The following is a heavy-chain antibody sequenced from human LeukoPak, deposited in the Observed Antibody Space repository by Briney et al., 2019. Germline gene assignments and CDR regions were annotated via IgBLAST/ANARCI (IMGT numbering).Heavy chain of an antibody. CDR1: GFTFSNFW. Sequence: GGSLRLSCGVSGFTFSNFWMSWVRQAPGKGLEWVANIKQDGSDKYYVDSVKGRFTISRDNTKNSLYLQMNSLKVEDTAVYFCARDGSSSGWYYWGQGTLATVSS. D-gene: IGHD6-19*01. J-gene: IGHJ4*02. V-gene: IGHV3-7*03. CDR2: IKQDGSDK. CDR3: ARDGSSSGWYY.